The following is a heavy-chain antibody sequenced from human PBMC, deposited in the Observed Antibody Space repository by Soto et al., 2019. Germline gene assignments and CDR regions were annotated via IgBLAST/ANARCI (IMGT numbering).Heavy chain of an antibody. CDR2: IYDSGST. CDR1: SGSISSGGYY. CDR3: ARLTYYFDY. D-gene: IGHD7-27*01. V-gene: IGHV4-31*03. J-gene: IGHJ4*02. Sequence: NLAPTCPVSSGSISSGGYYWSWIRQHPGKGREWIGYIYDSGSTYYNPSLKSRVTISVDTAKNQFSLKLSSVTAADTAVYYCARLTYYFDYWGQGTLVTVAS.